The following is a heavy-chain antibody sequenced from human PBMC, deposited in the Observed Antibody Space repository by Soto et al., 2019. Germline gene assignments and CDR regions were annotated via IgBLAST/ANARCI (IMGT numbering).Heavy chain of an antibody. D-gene: IGHD3-10*01. CDR1: GFTFSSYG. CDR3: ANSQLGWSRARSYYYYGMDV. CDR2: ISYDGSNK. Sequence: PGGSLRLSCAASGFTFSSYGMHWVRQAPGKGLEWVAVISYDGSNKYYADSVKGRFTISRDNSKNTLYLQMNSLRAEDTAVYYCANSQLGWSRARSYYYYGMDVWGQGTTVTVSS. J-gene: IGHJ6*02. V-gene: IGHV3-30*18.